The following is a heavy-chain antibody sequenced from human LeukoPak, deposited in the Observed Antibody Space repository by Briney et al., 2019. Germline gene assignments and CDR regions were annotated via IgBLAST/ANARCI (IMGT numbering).Heavy chain of an antibody. CDR3: ASSPNWDDY. V-gene: IGHV3-11*01. D-gene: IGHD7-27*01. Sequence: GGSLRLSCAASGFTYSDYYMSWIRHAPGKGLELVSYISSSVSTIYYAVSVKGRFTISRDNAKNSLYLQMNSLRAEDTAVYYCASSPNWDDYWGQGTLVTVSS. CDR2: ISSSVSTI. J-gene: IGHJ4*02. CDR1: GFTYSDYY.